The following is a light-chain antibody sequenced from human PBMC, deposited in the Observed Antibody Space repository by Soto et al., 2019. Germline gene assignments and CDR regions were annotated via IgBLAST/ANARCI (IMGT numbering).Light chain of an antibody. CDR1: QSVSSN. Sequence: EIVLTQSPATLSVSPGERATLSCRASQSVSSNLAWYQQKPGRAPRLLIYDVSNRATGIPPRFSGSGSGTDFTLTISSLQPEDFATYYCLQSYSTLTFGQGTRLEIK. J-gene: IGKJ5*01. V-gene: IGKV3D-15*01. CDR2: DVS. CDR3: LQSYSTLT.